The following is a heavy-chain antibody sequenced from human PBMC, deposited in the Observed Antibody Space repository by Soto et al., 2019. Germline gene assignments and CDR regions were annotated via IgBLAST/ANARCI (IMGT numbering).Heavy chain of an antibody. J-gene: IGHJ3*02. CDR3: AIDFRLRITMIVVAPPFDAFDI. D-gene: IGHD3-22*01. CDR1: GYTFTSYY. Sequence: GASVKVSCKASGYTFTSYYMHWVRQAPGQGLEWMGIINPSGGSTSYAQKFQGRVTMTRDTSTSTVYMELSSLRSEDTAVYYCAIDFRLRITMIVVAPPFDAFDIWGQGTMVTVSS. CDR2: INPSGGST. V-gene: IGHV1-46*01.